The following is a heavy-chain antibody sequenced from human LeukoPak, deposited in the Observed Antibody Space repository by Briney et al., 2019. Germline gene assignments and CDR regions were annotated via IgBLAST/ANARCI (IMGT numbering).Heavy chain of an antibody. CDR2: IYYSGST. Sequence: PSQTLSLTCTVSGGSISSGDYYWSWIRQPPGKGLEWIGYIYYSGSTYYNPSLRSRVSMSVDTSKNQFSLKLSSVTAADTAVYYCAGHNYDSGGYLNYLFDHWGQGTLVTVSS. J-gene: IGHJ4*02. V-gene: IGHV4-30-4*01. CDR3: AGHNYDSGGYLNYLFDH. D-gene: IGHD3-22*01. CDR1: GGSISSGDYY.